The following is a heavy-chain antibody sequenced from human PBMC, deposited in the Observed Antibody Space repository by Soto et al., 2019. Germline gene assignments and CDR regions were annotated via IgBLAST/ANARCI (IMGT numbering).Heavy chain of an antibody. Sequence: VASVKVSCKASGGTFSSYAISWVRQAPGQGLEWMGGIIPIFGTANYAQKFQGRVTITADESTSTAYMELSSLRSEDTAVYYCARGGVIVATIGDYYYGMDVWGQGTTVTVSS. CDR1: GGTFSSYA. D-gene: IGHD5-12*01. J-gene: IGHJ6*02. V-gene: IGHV1-69*13. CDR2: IIPIFGTA. CDR3: ARGGVIVATIGDYYYGMDV.